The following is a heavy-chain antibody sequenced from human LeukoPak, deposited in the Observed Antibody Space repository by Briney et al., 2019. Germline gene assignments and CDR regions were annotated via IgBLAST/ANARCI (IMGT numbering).Heavy chain of an antibody. V-gene: IGHV3-11*01. CDR2: ISSSGSTI. Sequence: GGSLRLSCAASGFTFSDYYMSWIRQAPGKGLEWVSYISSSGSTIYNADSVKGRFTISRDNAKNSLYLQMNSLRAEDTAVYYCAREVIAAAPFDYWGQGTLVTVSS. CDR3: AREVIAAAPFDY. D-gene: IGHD6-13*01. J-gene: IGHJ4*02. CDR1: GFTFSDYY.